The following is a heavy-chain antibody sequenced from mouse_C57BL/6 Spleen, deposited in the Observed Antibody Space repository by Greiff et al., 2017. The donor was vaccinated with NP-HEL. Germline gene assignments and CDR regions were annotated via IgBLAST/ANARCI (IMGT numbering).Heavy chain of an antibody. CDR2: INPSNGGT. J-gene: IGHJ2*01. CDR3: ARYYYGPSVYYFDY. CDR1: GYTFTSYW. D-gene: IGHD1-1*01. V-gene: IGHV1-53*01. Sequence: QVHVKQPGTELVKPGASVKLSCKASGYTFTSYWMHWVKQRPGQGLEWIGNINPSNGGTNYNEKFKSKATLTVDKSSSTAYMQLSSLTSEDSAVYYCARYYYGPSVYYFDYWGQGTTLTVSS.